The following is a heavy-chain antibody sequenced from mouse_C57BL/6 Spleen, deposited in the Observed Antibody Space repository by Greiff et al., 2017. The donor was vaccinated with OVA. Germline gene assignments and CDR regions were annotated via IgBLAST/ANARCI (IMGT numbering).Heavy chain of an antibody. J-gene: IGHJ2*01. CDR1: GYSITSGYY. V-gene: IGHV3-6*01. CDR2: ISYDGSN. D-gene: IGHD3-3*01. CDR3: ARDRPAVYYFDY. Sequence: EVKLMESGPGLVKPSQSLSLTCSVPGYSITSGYYWNWIRPFPGTKLEWMGYISYDGSNNSHPSLNNRISITRETSKNQFFLKLNSVTTEDTATYYCARDRPAVYYFDYWGQGTTLTVSS.